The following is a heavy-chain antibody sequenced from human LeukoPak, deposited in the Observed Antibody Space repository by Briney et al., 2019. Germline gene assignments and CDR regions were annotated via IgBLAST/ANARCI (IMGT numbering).Heavy chain of an antibody. J-gene: IGHJ4*02. CDR3: ARTTTFAPHFDY. V-gene: IGHV3-66*01. CDR1: GFTVSSNY. CDR2: IYSGGTT. D-gene: IGHD1-1*01. Sequence: GGSLRLSCAASGFTVSSNYMSWVRQAPGKGLEWVSVIYSGGTTYYADSVKGRFTISRDNSKSTLYLQTNSLRAEDTAVYYCARTTTFAPHFDYWGQGTLVTVSS.